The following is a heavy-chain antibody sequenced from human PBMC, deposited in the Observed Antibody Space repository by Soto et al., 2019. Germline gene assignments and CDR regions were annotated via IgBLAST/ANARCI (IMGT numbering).Heavy chain of an antibody. V-gene: IGHV3-15*07. CDR3: TTGSVEGV. D-gene: IGHD2-15*01. Sequence: EVQLVESGGGLVKPGGSLTLSCAASGFTFINAWMNWVRQAPGKGLEWVARIKTKAVGETTDYAAPVKGRFTISRDDSKYTLYLQMSSLKADDTAVYYCTTGSVEGVWGQGTTVTVPS. CDR1: GFTFINAW. J-gene: IGHJ6*02. CDR2: IKTKAVGETT.